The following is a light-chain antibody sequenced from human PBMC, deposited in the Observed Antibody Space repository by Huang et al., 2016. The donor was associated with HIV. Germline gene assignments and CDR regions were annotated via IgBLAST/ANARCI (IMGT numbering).Light chain of an antibody. CDR2: SAS. CDR1: ETISSN. J-gene: IGKJ4*01. CDR3: QQYNNWPPLIT. Sequence: EIVMTQSPAILSVSPGERATLSCRASETISSNLAWYQQKPGQAPRLVIYSASTRATGSPARFSCSGSGTKFTLTISSLQSEDFAVYYCQQYNNWPPLITFGGGTKVEI. V-gene: IGKV3-15*01.